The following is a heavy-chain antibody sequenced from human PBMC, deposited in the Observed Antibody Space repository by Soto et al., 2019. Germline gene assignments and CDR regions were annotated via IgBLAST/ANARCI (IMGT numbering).Heavy chain of an antibody. J-gene: IGHJ6*03. CDR2: ISWNSGSI. V-gene: IGHV3-9*01. Sequence: EVQLVESGGGLVQPGRSLRLSCAASGFTFDDYAMHWVRQAPGKGLEWVSGISWNSGSIGYADSVKGRFTISRDNAKNSLYLQMNSLRAEDTALCYCAKGYYYYYYMDVWGKGTTVTGSS. CDR3: AKGYYYYYYMDV. CDR1: GFTFDDYA.